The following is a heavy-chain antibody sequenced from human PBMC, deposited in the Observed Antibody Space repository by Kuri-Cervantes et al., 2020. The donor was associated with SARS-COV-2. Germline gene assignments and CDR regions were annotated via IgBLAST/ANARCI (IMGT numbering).Heavy chain of an antibody. CDR3: ARDPIYDYVWGSYRDDAFDI. CDR1: GFTFSSYS. J-gene: IGHJ3*02. Sequence: LSLTCAASGFTFSSYSMNWVRQAPGKGLEWVSSISSSSSYIYYADSVKGRFTISRDNAKNSLYLQMNSLRAEDTAVYYCARDPIYDYVWGSYRDDAFDIWGQGTMVTVSS. D-gene: IGHD3-16*01. CDR2: ISSSSSYI. V-gene: IGHV3-21*01.